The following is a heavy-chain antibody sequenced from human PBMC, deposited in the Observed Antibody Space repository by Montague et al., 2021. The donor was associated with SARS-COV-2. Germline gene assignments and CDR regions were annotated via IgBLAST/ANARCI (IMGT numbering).Heavy chain of an antibody. V-gene: IGHV3-33*06. D-gene: IGHD6-19*01. CDR1: GFTFSSYG. Sequence: SLRLSCAASGFTFSSYGMHWVRQAPGKGLEWVAVIWYDGGNKYYADSVKGRFTISRDNSKNTLYLQMNSLRAEDTAVYYCAKEIIEVAADWYFDLWGRGTLVTVSS. J-gene: IGHJ2*01. CDR3: AKEIIEVAADWYFDL. CDR2: IWYDGGNK.